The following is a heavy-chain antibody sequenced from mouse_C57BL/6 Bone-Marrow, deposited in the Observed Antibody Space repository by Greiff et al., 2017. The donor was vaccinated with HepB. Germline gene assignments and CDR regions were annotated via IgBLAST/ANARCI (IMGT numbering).Heavy chain of an antibody. D-gene: IGHD2-1*01. CDR2: IDPSSGGT. J-gene: IGHJ2*01. CDR3: ARGIYYGNYLFDY. Sequence: VQLQQPGAELVKPGASVKLSCKASGYTFTSYWMHWVKQRPGRGLEWIGRIDPSSGGTKYNEKFKSKATLTVDKPSSTAYMQLSSLTSEDSAVYYCARGIYYGNYLFDYWGQGTTLTVSS. CDR1: GYTFTSYW. V-gene: IGHV1-72*01.